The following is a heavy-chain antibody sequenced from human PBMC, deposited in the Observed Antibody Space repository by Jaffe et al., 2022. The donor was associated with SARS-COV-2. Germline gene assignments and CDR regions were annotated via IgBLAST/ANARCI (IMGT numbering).Heavy chain of an antibody. V-gene: IGHV1-46*04. J-gene: IGHJ4*02. Sequence: QVQLVQSGAEVKQPGASVQVSCKASGYTFTSYYIHWVRQAPGQGLEWMGIINPGGGSTSYAQKLQGRVTMTRDTSTSTVYMDLSSLRSEDTAVYYCARSIRYRTQLDYWGQGTLVTVSS. D-gene: IGHD3-9*01. CDR3: ARSIRYRTQLDY. CDR2: INPGGGST. CDR1: GYTFTSYY.